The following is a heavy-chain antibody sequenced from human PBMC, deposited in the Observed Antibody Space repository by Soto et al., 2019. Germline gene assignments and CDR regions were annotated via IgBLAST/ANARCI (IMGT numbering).Heavy chain of an antibody. D-gene: IGHD2-2*01. V-gene: IGHV1-24*01. J-gene: IGHJ6*02. CDR3: ARDQRVVVVPAAKKPPYYYYGMDV. Sequence: ASVKVSCKVSGYTLTELSMHWVRQAPGKGLEWMGGFDPEDGETNYAQKLQGRVTMTTDTSTSTAYMELRSLRSDDTAVYYCARDQRVVVVPAAKKPPYYYYGMDVWGQGTTVTVSS. CDR2: FDPEDGET. CDR1: GYTLTELS.